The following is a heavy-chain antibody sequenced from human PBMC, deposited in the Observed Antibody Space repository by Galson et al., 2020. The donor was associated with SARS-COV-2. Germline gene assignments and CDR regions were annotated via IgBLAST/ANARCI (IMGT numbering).Heavy chain of an antibody. D-gene: IGHD1-26*01. V-gene: IGHV4-31*11. J-gene: IGHJ6*02. CDR3: ARIGARYYGMDV. CDR2: FYYTGST. Sequence: SETLSLTCDVSRASISSGGFYWSWIRQHPGKGLEWIGYFYYTGSTYYNRSIESRVSISVDTSNFSLKLSSVTAADTAVYYCARIGARYYGMDVWGQGTTVTVSS. CDR1: RASISSGGFY.